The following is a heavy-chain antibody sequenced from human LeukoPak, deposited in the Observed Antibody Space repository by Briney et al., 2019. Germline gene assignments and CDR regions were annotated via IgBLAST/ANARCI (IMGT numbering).Heavy chain of an antibody. V-gene: IGHV4-34*01. CDR2: INHSGST. CDR1: GGTFSGYY. J-gene: IGHJ4*02. CDR3: ARERASVGPFDY. Sequence: SETLSLTCAVYGGTFSGYYWSWIRQPPGQGLEWIGEINHSGSTNYNPSLKSRVTISVDTSKNQFSLKLSSVTAADTAVYYCARERASVGPFDYWGQGTLVTVSS.